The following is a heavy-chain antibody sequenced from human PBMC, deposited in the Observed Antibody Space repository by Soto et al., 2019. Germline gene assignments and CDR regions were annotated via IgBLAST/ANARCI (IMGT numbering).Heavy chain of an antibody. V-gene: IGHV3-30*18. Sequence: GGSLRLSCAASGFTFSSYGMHWVRQAPGKGLEWVAVISYDGSNKYYADSVKGRFTISRDNSKNTLYLQMNSLRAEDTAVYYCAKSLNWNAGMDVWGQGTTVTVSS. J-gene: IGHJ6*02. D-gene: IGHD1-20*01. CDR1: GFTFSSYG. CDR3: AKSLNWNAGMDV. CDR2: ISYDGSNK.